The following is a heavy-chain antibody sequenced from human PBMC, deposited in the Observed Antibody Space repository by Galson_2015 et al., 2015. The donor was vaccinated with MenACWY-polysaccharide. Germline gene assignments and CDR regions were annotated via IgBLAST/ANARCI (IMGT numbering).Heavy chain of an antibody. Sequence: ETMSLTCAVYGGSFSGYYWPWLRPPPGGGLEWIGEINPSGSTNYNPSFKSRVTISLDTSKNEFSLKVSTVSAADTAMYYCAIGNSRYINYWGQGTLVTVSS. J-gene: IGHJ4*02. CDR3: AIGNSRYINY. CDR2: INPSGST. D-gene: IGHD5-24*01. V-gene: IGHV4-34*01. CDR1: GGSFSGYY.